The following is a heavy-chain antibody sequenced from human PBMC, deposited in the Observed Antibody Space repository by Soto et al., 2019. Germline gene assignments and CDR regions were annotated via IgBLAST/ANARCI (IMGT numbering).Heavy chain of an antibody. CDR1: GYTFTSYG. CDR3: ARDLGYYDSSGYLYYYYYGMDV. Sequence: ASVKVSCKASGYTFTSYGISWVRQAPGQGLEWMGWISAYNGNTNYAQKLQGRVTMTTDTSTSTAYMELRSLRSDDTAVYYCARDLGYYDSSGYLYYYYYGMDVWGQGTTVTVSS. D-gene: IGHD3-22*01. V-gene: IGHV1-18*01. CDR2: ISAYNGNT. J-gene: IGHJ6*02.